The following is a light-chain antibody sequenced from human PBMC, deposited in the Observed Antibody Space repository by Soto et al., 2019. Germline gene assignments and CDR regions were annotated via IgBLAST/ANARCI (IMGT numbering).Light chain of an antibody. Sequence: EIVLTQSPGTLSLSPGERATLSCRASQSVSSGHLAWYQQKGGQAPRLLIYGISSRATGIPDRFSGSGSGTDFTLNISRLEPEDFAVYYCQQYDDLPLYTFGQGTKLEIK. V-gene: IGKV3-20*01. CDR3: QQYDDLPLYT. CDR1: QSVSSGH. J-gene: IGKJ2*01. CDR2: GIS.